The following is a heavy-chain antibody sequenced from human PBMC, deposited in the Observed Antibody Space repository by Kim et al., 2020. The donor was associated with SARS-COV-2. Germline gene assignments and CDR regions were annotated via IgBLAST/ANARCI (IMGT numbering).Heavy chain of an antibody. D-gene: IGHD3-3*01. V-gene: IGHV3-21*01. Sequence: GESLRLSCAASGFTFSSYSMNWVRQAPGKGLEWVSSISSSSSYIYYADSVKGRFTISRDNAKNSLYLQMNSLRAEDTAVYYCARLMSATIFGVVIPSHYYYGMDVWGQGTTVTVSS. CDR1: GFTFSSYS. CDR2: ISSSSSYI. J-gene: IGHJ6*02. CDR3: ARLMSATIFGVVIPSHYYYGMDV.